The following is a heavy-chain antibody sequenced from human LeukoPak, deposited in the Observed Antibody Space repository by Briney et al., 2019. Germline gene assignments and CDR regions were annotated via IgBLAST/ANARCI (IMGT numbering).Heavy chain of an antibody. Sequence: PGGSLRLSCAASGFTFSNYGIHWVRQAPGKGLEWVAFIRYDGSNKYYADSVKGRFTISRDNSKNTLFLQMNSLRAEDTAVYYCAKGYGSGSYSRPDYWGQGTLVTVSS. V-gene: IGHV3-30*02. J-gene: IGHJ4*02. CDR2: IRYDGSNK. D-gene: IGHD3-10*01. CDR3: AKGYGSGSYSRPDY. CDR1: GFTFSNYG.